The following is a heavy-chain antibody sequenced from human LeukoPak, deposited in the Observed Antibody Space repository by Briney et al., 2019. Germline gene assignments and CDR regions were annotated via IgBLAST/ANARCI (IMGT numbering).Heavy chain of an antibody. J-gene: IGHJ6*03. Sequence: GGSLRLSCTASGFTVSTNYMSWVRQAPGKGLEWVSVIYSGGSSTYYADSVKGRFTISRDKSKNTLYLQTSSLTAEDTAVYYCVRGTYHAYYLDVWGKGTTVTVSS. CDR2: IYSGGSST. CDR1: GFTVSTNY. V-gene: IGHV3-66*01. D-gene: IGHD3-16*01. CDR3: VRGTYHAYYLDV.